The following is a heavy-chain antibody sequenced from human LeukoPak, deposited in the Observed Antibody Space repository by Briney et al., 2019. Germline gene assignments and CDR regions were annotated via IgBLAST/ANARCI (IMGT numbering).Heavy chain of an antibody. D-gene: IGHD2-2*01. J-gene: IGHJ4*02. V-gene: IGHV1-69*06. CDR2: IIPIFGTA. CDR3: ASRYCSSTSCYGPEGYFDY. CDR1: GGTFSSYA. Sequence: SVKLSCKASGGTFSSYAISWVRQAPGQGLEWRGGIIPIFGTANYAQKFQGRVTITADKSTGTAYMELSSLRSEDTAVYYCASRYCSSTSCYGPEGYFDYWGQGTLVTVSS.